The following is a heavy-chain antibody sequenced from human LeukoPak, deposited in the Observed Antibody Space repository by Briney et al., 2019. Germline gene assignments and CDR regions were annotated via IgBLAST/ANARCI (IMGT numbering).Heavy chain of an antibody. CDR2: ISSSGSTI. CDR3: ARCSSSWYYYCYMDV. J-gene: IGHJ6*03. V-gene: IGHV3-11*04. Sequence: LSLTCTVSGGSISSSSYYWGWIRQPPGKGLEWVSYISSSGSTIYYADSVKGRFTISRDNAKNSLYLQMNSLRAEDTAVYYCARCSSSWYYYCYMDVWGKGTTVTVPS. D-gene: IGHD6-13*01. CDR1: GGSISSSSYY.